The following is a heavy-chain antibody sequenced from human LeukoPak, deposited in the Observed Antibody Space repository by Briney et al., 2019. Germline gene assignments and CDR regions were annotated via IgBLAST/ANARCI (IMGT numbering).Heavy chain of an antibody. V-gene: IGHV4-59*08. CDR1: GGSIRGYF. J-gene: IGHJ4*02. Sequence: SETLSLTCTVSGGSIRGYFGSWVRQPPGKGLEWIGHIYSSGSTTYTPSLQGRVTISLDTSKNQFSLKLSSVTAADTAVYYCARHYDSGSYPLDFWGQGTLVTVSS. CDR3: ARHYDSGSYPLDF. D-gene: IGHD3-10*01. CDR2: IYSSGST.